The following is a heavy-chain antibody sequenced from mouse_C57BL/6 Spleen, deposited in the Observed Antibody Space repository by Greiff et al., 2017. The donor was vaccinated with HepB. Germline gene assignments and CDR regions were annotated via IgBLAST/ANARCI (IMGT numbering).Heavy chain of an antibody. D-gene: IGHD1-1*01. CDR2: IYPGSGST. CDR1: GYTFTSYW. Sequence: QVQLQQPGAELVKPGASVKMSCKASGYTFTSYWITWVKQRPGQGLEWIGDIYPGSGSTNYNEKFKSKATLTVDTSSSTAYMQLSSLTSEDSAVYDCARRGCTTVVEGGFAYWGQGTLVTVSA. J-gene: IGHJ3*01. V-gene: IGHV1-55*01. CDR3: ARRGCTTVVEGGFAY.